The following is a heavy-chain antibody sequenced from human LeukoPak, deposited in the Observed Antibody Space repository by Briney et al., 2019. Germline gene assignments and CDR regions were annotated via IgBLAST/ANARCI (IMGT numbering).Heavy chain of an antibody. CDR1: GFTFSSYS. V-gene: IGHV3-48*02. CDR2: ISSSSSTI. J-gene: IGHJ4*02. CDR3: ARDVGLEYSSSWFDY. Sequence: GGSLRLSCAASGFTFSSYSMNWVRPAQGQGREWVSYISSSSSTIDYADSVKGRFTISRDNAKNSLYLQMNSVRDEDTAVYYFARDVGLEYSSSWFDYWGQGTLVTVSS. D-gene: IGHD6-13*01.